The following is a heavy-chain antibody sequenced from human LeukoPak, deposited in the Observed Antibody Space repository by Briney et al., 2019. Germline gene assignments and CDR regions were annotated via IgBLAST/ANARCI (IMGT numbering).Heavy chain of an antibody. CDR2: IYSGGST. CDR3: AREPVPSYGMDV. V-gene: IGHV3-53*01. CDR1: GFTVSSNY. Sequence: AGGSLRLSCAASGFTVSSNYMSWVRQAPGKGLEWVSVIYSGGSTYYADSVKGRFTISRDNSKNTLYLQMNSLRAEDTAVYYCAREPVPSYGMDVWGQGTTVTVSS. J-gene: IGHJ6*02.